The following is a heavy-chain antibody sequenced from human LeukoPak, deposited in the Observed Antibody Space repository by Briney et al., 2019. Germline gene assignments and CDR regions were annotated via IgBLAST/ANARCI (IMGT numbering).Heavy chain of an antibody. Sequence: ASVKVSCKASGYTFTSYDINWVRQATGQRLEWMGWMNPNSGNTGYAQKFQGRVTMTRNTSISTAYMELSSLRSEDTAVYYCARGYGDYVLDDYWGQGTLVTVSS. CDR1: GYTFTSYD. CDR2: MNPNSGNT. CDR3: ARGYGDYVLDDY. D-gene: IGHD4-17*01. J-gene: IGHJ4*02. V-gene: IGHV1-8*01.